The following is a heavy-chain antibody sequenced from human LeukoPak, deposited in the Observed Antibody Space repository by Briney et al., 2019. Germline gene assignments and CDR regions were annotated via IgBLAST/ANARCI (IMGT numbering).Heavy chain of an antibody. V-gene: IGHV3-7*01. CDR1: GFTFTDYF. CDR2: IKHNGGEK. D-gene: IGHD2-2*01. Sequence: GGSLRLSCVASGFTFTDYFMSWVRQAPGKGLEWVASIKHNGGEKYYVDSVKGRFTISRDNAKNSLYLEMSSLRVEDTAVYYCARALGYCSSTSCYSIDYWGQGTLVTVSS. CDR3: ARALGYCSSTSCYSIDY. J-gene: IGHJ4*02.